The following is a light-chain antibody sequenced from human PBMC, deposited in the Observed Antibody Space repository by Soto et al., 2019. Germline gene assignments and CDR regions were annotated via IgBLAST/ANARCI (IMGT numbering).Light chain of an antibody. CDR1: QSVSSSY. CDR2: GAS. CDR3: QQYSSYWT. V-gene: IGKV3-20*01. J-gene: IGKJ1*01. Sequence: EIVLTQSPGTLSFSPLERATLSCRASQSVSSSYLAWYQQKPGQAPRLLIYGASSRATGIPDRFSGSGSGTDFTLTISSLQPDDFATYYCQQYSSYWTFGQGTKVDIK.